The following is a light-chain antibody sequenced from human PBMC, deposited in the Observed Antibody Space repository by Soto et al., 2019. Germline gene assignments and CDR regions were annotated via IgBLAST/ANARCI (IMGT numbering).Light chain of an antibody. CDR2: LGF. Sequence: EIVMTQSPVSLPVTPGQPASISCRSSQSLRHTNGYNYVDWYLQKPGQSPQLLIYLGFNRASGVPASSSGRGSGTDFTLKISGVEVEEVGVYSSMKALQTRPFGKGPRVE. CDR3: MKALQTRP. V-gene: IGKV2-28*01. CDR1: QSLRHTNGYNY. J-gene: IGKJ1*01.